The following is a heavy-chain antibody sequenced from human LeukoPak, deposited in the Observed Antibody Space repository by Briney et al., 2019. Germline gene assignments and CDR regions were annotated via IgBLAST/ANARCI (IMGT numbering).Heavy chain of an antibody. V-gene: IGHV4-39*01. J-gene: IGHJ4*02. D-gene: IGHD3-16*01. Sequence: SETLSLTCTVSGGSISSSSHYWGWIRQTPGKGLEWIGSLYYSGSTYYNPSLKGRVTISVDTSSNQVSLRLTSVTAADTAVYYCARHLWPVYAKGEFDYWGQGTLVTVSS. CDR1: GGSISSSSHY. CDR3: ARHLWPVYAKGEFDY. CDR2: LYYSGST.